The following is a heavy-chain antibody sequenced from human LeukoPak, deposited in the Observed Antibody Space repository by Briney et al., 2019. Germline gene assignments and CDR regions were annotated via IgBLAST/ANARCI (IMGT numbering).Heavy chain of an antibody. D-gene: IGHD6-19*01. Sequence: PSETLSLTCTVSGYSISSGYYWGWIRQPPGKGLEWIGSIYYSGSTYYNPSLKSRVTISVDTSKNQFSLKLSSVTAADTAVYYCARHMRGGSSGWPYYYYYMDVWGKGTTVTISS. J-gene: IGHJ6*03. CDR2: IYYSGST. CDR1: GYSISSGYY. V-gene: IGHV4-38-2*02. CDR3: ARHMRGGSSGWPYYYYYMDV.